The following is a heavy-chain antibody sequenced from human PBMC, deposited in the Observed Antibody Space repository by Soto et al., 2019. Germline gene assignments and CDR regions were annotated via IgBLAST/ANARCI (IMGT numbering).Heavy chain of an antibody. Sequence: GGSLKLSCMGSGFSFSTYSLAWLRQMPGKGLEWMGIIYPGDSYTRYSPSFQGQVTISADKSLSTAHLQWSSLKASDTAMYYCARRRRRYDSLSNKYLYYGPEDWGPGTTVTVS. CDR3: ARRRRRYDSLSNKYLYYGPED. D-gene: IGHD3-3*01. CDR1: GFSFSTYS. J-gene: IGHJ6*02. V-gene: IGHV5-51*01. CDR2: IYPGDSYT.